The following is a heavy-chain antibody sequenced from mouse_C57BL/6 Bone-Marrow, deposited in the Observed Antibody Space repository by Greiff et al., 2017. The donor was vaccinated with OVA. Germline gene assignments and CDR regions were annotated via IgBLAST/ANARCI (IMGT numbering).Heavy chain of an antibody. CDR1: GYTFTSYW. CDR2: IDPSDSET. D-gene: IGHD2-1*01. J-gene: IGHJ3*01. CDR3: ARGGGNYAWFAY. V-gene: IGHV1-52*01. Sequence: QVQLQQPGAELVRPGSSVKLSCKASGYTFTSYWMHWVKQRPIQGLEWIGNIDPSDSETHYNQKFKDKATLTVDKSSSTAYMQLSSLTSEDYAVYYCARGGGNYAWFAYWGQGTLVTVSA.